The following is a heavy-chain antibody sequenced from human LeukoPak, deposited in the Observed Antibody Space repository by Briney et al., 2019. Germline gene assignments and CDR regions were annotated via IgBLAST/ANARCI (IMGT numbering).Heavy chain of an antibody. V-gene: IGHV4-39*01. J-gene: IGHJ3*02. CDR2: IYYSGST. CDR3: ARTILRYSDWLLYDAFDI. CDR1: GGSISSSSYY. Sequence: PSETLSLTCTVSGGSISSSSYYWGWIRQPPGKGLEWIGSIYYSGSTYYNPSLKSRVTISVDTSKSQFSLKLSSVTAADTAVYYCARTILRYSDWLLYDAFDIWGQGTMVTVSS. D-gene: IGHD3-9*01.